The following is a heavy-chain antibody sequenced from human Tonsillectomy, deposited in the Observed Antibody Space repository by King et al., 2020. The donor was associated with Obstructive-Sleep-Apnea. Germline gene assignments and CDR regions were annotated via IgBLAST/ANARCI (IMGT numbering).Heavy chain of an antibody. J-gene: IGHJ3*02. V-gene: IGHV3-23*04. CDR3: AKEQSTVGGNGAFDI. D-gene: IGHD6-19*01. CDR1: GFTFSSYA. CDR2: IGGSGSST. Sequence: DVQLVESGGGLVQPGGSLRLSCAASGFTFSSYAISWVRQAPGKGLEWVSAIGGSGSSTYYADSVKGRFTISRDNAKNTLYLQMNRLRAEDTALYYCAKEQSTVGGNGAFDIWGQGTMVTVSS.